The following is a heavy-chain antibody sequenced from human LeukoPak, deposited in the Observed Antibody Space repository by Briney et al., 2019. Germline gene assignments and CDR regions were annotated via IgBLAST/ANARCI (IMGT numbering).Heavy chain of an antibody. J-gene: IGHJ4*02. Sequence: SETLSLTCTVSGGSISSSSYYWGCIRQPPGKGLEWIGSIYYSGNTYYNPSLKSRVTISIDTSKNQFSLRLNSVTAADTAMYYCAKSGGYGLIDYWGQGTRVTVSS. CDR1: GGSISSSSYY. CDR3: AKSGGYGLIDY. D-gene: IGHD1-26*01. V-gene: IGHV4-39*01. CDR2: IYYSGNT.